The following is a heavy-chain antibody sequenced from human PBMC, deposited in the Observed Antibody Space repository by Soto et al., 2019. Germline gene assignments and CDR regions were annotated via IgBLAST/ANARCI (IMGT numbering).Heavy chain of an antibody. V-gene: IGHV4-4*02. D-gene: IGHD1-26*01. CDR1: GGSISSSNW. Sequence: SETQSLTCAVSGGSISSSNWWSWVRQPPGKGLEWIGEIYHSGSTNYNPSLKSRVTISVDKSKNQFSLKLSSVTAADTAVYYCAREGIVGASYFDYWGQGTLVTVSS. CDR3: AREGIVGASYFDY. CDR2: IYHSGST. J-gene: IGHJ4*02.